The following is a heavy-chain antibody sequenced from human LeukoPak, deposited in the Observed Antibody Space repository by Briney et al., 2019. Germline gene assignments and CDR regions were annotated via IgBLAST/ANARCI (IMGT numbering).Heavy chain of an antibody. CDR1: GRTFSSYA. J-gene: IGHJ4*02. V-gene: IGHV1-69*13. CDR3: TRDGYYDSSGYYWYYFDC. CDR2: SMPIFGTA. D-gene: IGHD3-22*01. Sequence: VKVSCKASGRTFSSYAISWVRQAPGQRLEWMGWSMPIFGTANYAQQLQDRVTNTVDESTSTAYMELSSLRSEDTAVYYCTRDGYYDSSGYYWYYFDCWGQGTLVTVSS.